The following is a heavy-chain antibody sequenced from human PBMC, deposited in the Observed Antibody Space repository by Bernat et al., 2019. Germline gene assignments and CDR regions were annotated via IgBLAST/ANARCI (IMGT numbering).Heavy chain of an antibody. D-gene: IGHD4-17*01. Sequence: QVQLVESGGGVVQPGRSLRLSCAASGFTFSSYAMHWVRQAPGKGLEWVAVISYDGSNKYYADSVKGRFTISRDNSKNTLYLQMNSLRAEDTAVYYCGREKLLYGDFYFDYLGQGTLVTVSS. CDR2: ISYDGSNK. V-gene: IGHV3-30-3*01. J-gene: IGHJ4*02. CDR3: GREKLLYGDFYFDY. CDR1: GFTFSSYA.